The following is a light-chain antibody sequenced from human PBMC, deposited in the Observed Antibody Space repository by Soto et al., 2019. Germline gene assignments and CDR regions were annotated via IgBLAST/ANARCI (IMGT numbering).Light chain of an antibody. Sequence: QAVVSQEPSFSVSPGETVTLTCGLTSASVLTSYYPSWYQQTPGQAPRTLIYSTNIRSSGVPDRFSGSILGNKAALTITGAQADDESDYYCALHVGSGTVVFGGGTKVTVL. V-gene: IGLV8-61*01. J-gene: IGLJ2*01. CDR2: STN. CDR3: ALHVGSGTVV. CDR1: SASVLTSYY.